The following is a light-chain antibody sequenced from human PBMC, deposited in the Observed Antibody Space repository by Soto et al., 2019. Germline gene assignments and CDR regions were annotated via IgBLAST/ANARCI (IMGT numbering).Light chain of an antibody. CDR2: EAT. J-gene: IGLJ1*01. CDR3: MSYKTDDTFL. Sequence: QSVLTQPPSVSGSPGQSITVSGTGTSSDIGASNFVSWYQHLPGRAPKVIIFEATNRPSGVSNRFSGSKSCITASLTISGLQADDEAEYFCMSYKTDDTFLFGTGTKVTVL. CDR1: SSDIGASNF. V-gene: IGLV2-14*01.